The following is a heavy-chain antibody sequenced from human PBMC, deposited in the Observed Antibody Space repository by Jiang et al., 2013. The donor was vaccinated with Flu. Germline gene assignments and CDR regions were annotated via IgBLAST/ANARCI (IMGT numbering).Heavy chain of an antibody. Sequence: SGAEVKKPGASVTVSCKTSGYTFSNYFMHWVRQAPGQGLEWMGIINPNGGRASYAQNFQGRVTMTADTSTTTMYMELRSLRSDDTAVYYCAGDWADVAVTPSDVGWIDIWGQGTQVNVSS. CDR2: INPNGGRA. V-gene: IGHV1-46*01. D-gene: IGHD4-11*01. CDR1: GYTFSNYF. CDR3: AGDWADVAVTPSDVGWIDI. J-gene: IGHJ4*02.